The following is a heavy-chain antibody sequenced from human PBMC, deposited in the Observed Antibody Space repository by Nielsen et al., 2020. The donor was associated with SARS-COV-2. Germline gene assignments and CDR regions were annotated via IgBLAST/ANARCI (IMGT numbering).Heavy chain of an antibody. CDR2: MNPNSGNT. Sequence: ASVKVSCKASGYTFTSYDINWVRQATGQGLEWMGWMNPNSGNTNYAQKLQGRVTMTTDTSTSTAYMELRSLRSDDTAVYYCAREDIVVVPAGVGNYYYYGMDVWGQGTTVTVSS. V-gene: IGHV1-18*01. J-gene: IGHJ6*02. CDR1: GYTFTSYD. D-gene: IGHD2-2*01. CDR3: AREDIVVVPAGVGNYYYYGMDV.